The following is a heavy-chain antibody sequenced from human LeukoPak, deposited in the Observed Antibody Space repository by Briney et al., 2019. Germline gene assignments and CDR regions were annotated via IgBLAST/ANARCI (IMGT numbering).Heavy chain of an antibody. V-gene: IGHV3-7*05. CDR1: GFTFSSAW. Sequence: GGSLRLSCAASGFTFSSAWLSWVRQAPGKGLEWVANIKADGSEKYYVDSVKGRFTISRDDAKRTVDLQMDNLRAEDTAIYYCAYRNNFEYWGQGALVTVSS. J-gene: IGHJ4*02. CDR3: AYRNNFEY. CDR2: IKADGSEK. D-gene: IGHD1-26*01.